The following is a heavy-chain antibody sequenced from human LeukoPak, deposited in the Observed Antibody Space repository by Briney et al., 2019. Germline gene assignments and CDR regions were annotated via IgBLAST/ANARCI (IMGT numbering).Heavy chain of an antibody. CDR2: IYYSGST. D-gene: IGHD6-13*01. CDR3: ARVHSSSWYYFDY. V-gene: IGHV4-30-4*08. CDR1: GGSISSGDYY. Sequence: SQTLSLTCTVSGGSISSGDYYWSWIRQPPGKGLEWIGYIYYSGSTYYNPSLKSRVTISVDTSKNQFSLKLSSVTAADTAVYYCARVHSSSWYYFDYWGQGILVTVSS. J-gene: IGHJ4*02.